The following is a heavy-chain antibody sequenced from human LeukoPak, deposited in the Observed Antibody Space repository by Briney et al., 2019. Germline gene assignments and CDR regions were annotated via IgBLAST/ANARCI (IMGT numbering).Heavy chain of an antibody. CDR3: ARHPFPPAGYYFSYYYMDV. CDR2: ISWNSGTI. V-gene: IGHV3-9*01. Sequence: SGRSLRLSCAASGFTFDDYAMHWVRQAPGKGLEWVPGISWNSGTIGYADSVKGRFTISRDNAKNSLYLQMDSLRAEDTAVYYCARHPFPPAGYYFSYYYMDVWGKGTTVTVSS. CDR1: GFTFDDYA. J-gene: IGHJ6*03. D-gene: IGHD2/OR15-2a*01.